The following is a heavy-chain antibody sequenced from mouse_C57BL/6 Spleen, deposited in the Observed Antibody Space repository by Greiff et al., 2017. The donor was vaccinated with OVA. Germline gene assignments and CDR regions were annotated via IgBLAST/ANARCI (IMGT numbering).Heavy chain of an antibody. D-gene: IGHD1-1*01. CDR3: ARSGGSSPYYAMDY. Sequence: EVQGVESGGGLVKPGGSLKLSCAASGFTFSDYGMHWVRQAPEKGLEWVAYISSGSSTIYYADTVKGRFTISRDNAKNTLFLQMTSLRSEDTAMYYCARSGGSSPYYAMDYWGQGTSVTVSS. CDR2: ISSGSSTI. V-gene: IGHV5-17*01. J-gene: IGHJ4*01. CDR1: GFTFSDYG.